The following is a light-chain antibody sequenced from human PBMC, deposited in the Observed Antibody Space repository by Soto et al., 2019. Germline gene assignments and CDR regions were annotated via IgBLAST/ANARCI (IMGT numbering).Light chain of an antibody. CDR3: QQYNTWAPSI. J-gene: IGKJ5*01. V-gene: IGKV3-15*01. CDR2: GAS. Sequence: EIGVSQPPSTQSVSQGERDTLSCRASQSVSSNLAWYQQKPGQAPRLLIYGASTRATGIPARFSGSGSGTEFTLTISCLHSEDFAVHNCQQYNTWAPSIFGQGTRLEIK. CDR1: QSVSSN.